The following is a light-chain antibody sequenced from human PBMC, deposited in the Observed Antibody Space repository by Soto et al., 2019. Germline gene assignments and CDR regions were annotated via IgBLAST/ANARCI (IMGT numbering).Light chain of an antibody. CDR3: QQRSKWPLT. CDR2: GAS. Sequence: EIVLTQSPATLSLSPGEGATLSCRASQSVSSSLTWYQQKPGQAPRLLIYGASNRATGIPARFSGSGSGTDFTLTIISLEPEDFAVYYCQQRSKWPLTFGGGTEVEI. V-gene: IGKV3-11*01. J-gene: IGKJ4*01. CDR1: QSVSSS.